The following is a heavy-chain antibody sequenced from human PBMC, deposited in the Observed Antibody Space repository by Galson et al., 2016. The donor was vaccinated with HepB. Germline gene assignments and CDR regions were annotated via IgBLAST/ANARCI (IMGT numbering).Heavy chain of an antibody. CDR3: SRDRNFAADT. V-gene: IGHV3-74*01. CDR1: KFIFRGFW. Sequence: LRLSCAASKFIFRGFWMQWVRQAPGEGLKWVARINGDGSTTVYADSVKGRFIISRDNVNYILFLQMTSLRAEDTAVYFCSRDRNFAADTWGQGTLVTVSS. J-gene: IGHJ5*02. D-gene: IGHD6-13*01. CDR2: INGDGSTT.